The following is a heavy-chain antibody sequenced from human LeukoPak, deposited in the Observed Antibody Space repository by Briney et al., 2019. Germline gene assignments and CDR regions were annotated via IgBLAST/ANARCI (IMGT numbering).Heavy chain of an antibody. CDR3: AREGGYDILLDY. V-gene: IGHV3-33*01. CDR1: GFTFSSYG. Sequence: GGSLRLSCAASGFTFSSYGMHWVRQAPGKGLEWVAVIWYDGSNKYYADSVKGRFTISRDNSKNTLYLQMNSLRAEDTAVYYCAREGGYDILLDYWGQGTLVTVSS. J-gene: IGHJ4*02. CDR2: IWYDGSNK. D-gene: IGHD3-9*01.